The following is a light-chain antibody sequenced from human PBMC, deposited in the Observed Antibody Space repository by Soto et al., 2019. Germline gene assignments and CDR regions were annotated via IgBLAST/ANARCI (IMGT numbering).Light chain of an antibody. CDR1: QSLFNQY. CDR2: GAS. CDR3: QQYSNSPRT. V-gene: IGKV3-20*01. Sequence: EIMLTQSPGTLSLSPGERATLSCRASQSLFNQYLAWYQHRPGQAPRLLIHGASTRATGIPERFSGSGSGTDFILTISSRDLDDFAVYYCQQYSNSPRTFGQGTKVELK. J-gene: IGKJ1*01.